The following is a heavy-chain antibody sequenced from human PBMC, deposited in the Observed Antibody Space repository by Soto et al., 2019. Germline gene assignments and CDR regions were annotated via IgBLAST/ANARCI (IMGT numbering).Heavy chain of an antibody. CDR3: ARGDNGGYVLYYYMDV. J-gene: IGHJ6*03. CDR2: IKQDGSEK. Sequence: GGSLRLSCAASGFTFSSYWMSWVRQAPGKGLEWVANIKQDGSEKYYVDSVKGRFTISRDNAKNSLYLQMNSLRAEDTAVYYCARGDNGGYVLYYYMDVWGKGTTVTVSS. CDR1: GFTFSSYW. V-gene: IGHV3-7*04. D-gene: IGHD4-17*01.